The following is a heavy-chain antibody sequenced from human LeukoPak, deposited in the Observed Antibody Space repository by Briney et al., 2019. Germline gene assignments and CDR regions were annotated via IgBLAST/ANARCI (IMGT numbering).Heavy chain of an antibody. CDR1: GGSISSNHYY. CDR3: ARHKDDYVWGTCRFGFGH. CDR2: IYYRGTT. D-gene: IGHD3-16*01. Sequence: PSETLSLTCTVSGGSISSNHYYWAWIRQPPGKGLEWIVRIYYRGTTYYNPSLNSRITISVDTTNNQFSLKLSSVTAEDTSVYYCARHKDDYVWGTCRFGFGHWGQGTLVTVSS. J-gene: IGHJ4*02. V-gene: IGHV4-39*01.